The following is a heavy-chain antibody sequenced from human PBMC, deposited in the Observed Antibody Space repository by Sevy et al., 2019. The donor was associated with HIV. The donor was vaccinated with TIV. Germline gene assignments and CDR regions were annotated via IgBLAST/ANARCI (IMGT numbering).Heavy chain of an antibody. Sequence: ASVKVSCKVSGYTLTKLSIHWVRQAPGKGLEWMGDFDSQDGETIYSQRFQGRVTMTVDTPTDTAYMDLSSLISEDTAVYYCATVGLRYYSGSSSYQGDWFDPWGQGTLVTVSS. D-gene: IGHD2-15*01. CDR3: ATVGLRYYSGSSSYQGDWFDP. J-gene: IGHJ5*02. CDR2: FDSQDGET. V-gene: IGHV1-24*01. CDR1: GYTLTKLS.